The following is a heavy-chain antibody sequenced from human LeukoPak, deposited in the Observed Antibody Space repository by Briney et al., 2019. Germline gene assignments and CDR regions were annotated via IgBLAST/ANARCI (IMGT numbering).Heavy chain of an antibody. CDR3: AKGFYDNSASGVFDI. CDR2: ISASGGST. D-gene: IGHD3-22*01. V-gene: IGHV3-23*01. CDR1: GFTFSSFA. Sequence: QPGGSLTLFCAASGFTFSSFATSWVRQAPGKGLEWVSGISASGGSTYYADSVKGRFTISRDNSKNTLYLQMNSLRAEDTAVYYCAKGFYDNSASGVFDIWGQGTMVTVSS. J-gene: IGHJ3*02.